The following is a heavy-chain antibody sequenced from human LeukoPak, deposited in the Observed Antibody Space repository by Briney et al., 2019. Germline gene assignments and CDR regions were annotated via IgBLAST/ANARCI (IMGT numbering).Heavy chain of an antibody. Sequence: SETLSLTCAVYGVSFSGYYWSWIRQPPGKGLEWIGEINHSGSTNYNPSLKSRVTISVDTSKNQFSLKLSSVTAADTAVYYCAASIAARLDYWGQGTLVTVSS. CDR3: AASIAARLDY. J-gene: IGHJ4*02. V-gene: IGHV4-34*01. D-gene: IGHD6-6*01. CDR2: INHSGST. CDR1: GVSFSGYY.